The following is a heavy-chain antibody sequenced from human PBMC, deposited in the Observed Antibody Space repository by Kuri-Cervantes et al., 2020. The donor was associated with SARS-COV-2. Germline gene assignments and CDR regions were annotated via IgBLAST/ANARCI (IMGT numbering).Heavy chain of an antibody. J-gene: IGHJ4*02. CDR1: GFTFDDYA. V-gene: IGHV3-23*01. CDR2: ISGSGGST. D-gene: IGHD3-3*01. CDR3: AKDYSVLRFLGGRGGFDY. Sequence: GESLKISCAASGFTFDDYAMHWVRQAPGKGLEWVSAISGSGGSTYYADSVKGRFTISRDNSKNTLYLQMNSLRAEDTAVYYCAKDYSVLRFLGGRGGFDYWGQGTLVTVSS.